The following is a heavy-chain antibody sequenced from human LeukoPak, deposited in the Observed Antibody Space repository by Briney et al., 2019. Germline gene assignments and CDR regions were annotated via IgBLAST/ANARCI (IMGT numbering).Heavy chain of an antibody. CDR2: IYSDGYT. J-gene: IGHJ4*02. Sequence: GGSLRLSCAASGFTVSTNYMSWVRRAPGKGLEWVSVIYSDGYTYYADSVKGRFSISRDNSNNTLYLQMNSLRADDTAVYYCARDGGGGGYLEGYFDYWGQGTLVTVSS. V-gene: IGHV3-66*01. D-gene: IGHD6-13*01. CDR3: ARDGGGGGYLEGYFDY. CDR1: GFTVSTNY.